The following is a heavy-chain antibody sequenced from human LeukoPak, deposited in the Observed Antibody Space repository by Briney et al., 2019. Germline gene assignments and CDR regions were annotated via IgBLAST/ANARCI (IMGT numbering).Heavy chain of an antibody. V-gene: IGHV1-2*06. CDR3: ASRYSGSYLAGQTRDY. D-gene: IGHD1-26*01. CDR1: GYTFTGYY. CDR2: INPNSGGT. Sequence: ASVKVSCKASGYTFTGYYMHWVRQAPGQGLEWMGRINPNSGGTNYAQKFQGRVTMTRDTSISTAYMELSRLRSDDTAVYYCASRYSGSYLAGQTRDYWGQGTLVTVS. J-gene: IGHJ4*02.